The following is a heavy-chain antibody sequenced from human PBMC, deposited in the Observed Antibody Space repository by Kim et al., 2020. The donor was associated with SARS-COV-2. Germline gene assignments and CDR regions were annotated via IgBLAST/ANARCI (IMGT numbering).Heavy chain of an antibody. CDR2: IWYDGSNK. CDR1: GFTFSSNG. V-gene: IGHV3-33*06. Sequence: GGSLRLSCAASGFTFSSNGMHWVRQAPGKGLEWVAVIWYDGSNKYYADSVKGRFTISRDNSKNTQYLQMNSLRAEDTAVYYCAKDYMVRGNYGMDVWGQGTTVTVSS. J-gene: IGHJ6*02. CDR3: AKDYMVRGNYGMDV. D-gene: IGHD3-10*01.